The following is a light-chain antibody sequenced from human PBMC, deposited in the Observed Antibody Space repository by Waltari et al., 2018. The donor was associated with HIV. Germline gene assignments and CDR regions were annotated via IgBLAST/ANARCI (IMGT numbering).Light chain of an antibody. CDR1: SGISVGAYR. V-gene: IGLV5-45*02. CDR3: MIWHISAGV. CDR2: YKSDSDK. J-gene: IGLJ3*02. Sequence: QAVLTQPSSLSASPGASASLTCTLRSGISVGAYRIYWYQQKPGSPPQYLLRYKSDSDKQQGFGFPSRFSGSKDASANAVILLLSGLQSEAAADSYCMIWHISAGVFGVGTKLTVL.